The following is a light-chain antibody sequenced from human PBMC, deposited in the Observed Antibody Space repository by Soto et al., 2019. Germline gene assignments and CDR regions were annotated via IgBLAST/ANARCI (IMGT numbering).Light chain of an antibody. CDR2: QDT. Sequence: SYELTQPPSVSVSPGQTANITCSGDKLGDKYVCWYQQKPGQSPVLVIYQDTKRPSGIPERFSGSNSGNTATLTISGTQAMDEADYYCQAWDSATLVCGRGTKLTVL. CDR1: KLGDKY. V-gene: IGLV3-1*01. CDR3: QAWDSATLV. J-gene: IGLJ2*01.